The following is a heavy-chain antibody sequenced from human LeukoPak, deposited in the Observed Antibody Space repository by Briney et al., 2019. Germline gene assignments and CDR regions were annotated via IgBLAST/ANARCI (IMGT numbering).Heavy chain of an antibody. CDR1: GGSFSGYY. V-gene: IGHV4-34*01. D-gene: IGHD3-9*01. J-gene: IGHJ3*02. Sequence: SQTLSLTCALYGGSFSGYYWSWIRQPPPKGLEWIGEINHSGSTNSNPSLKSRVTIPVDTSKNQFSLKLSSVTAADTAVYYCARLRVYYDILTGYYSRVAFDIWGQGTMVTVSS. CDR2: INHSGST. CDR3: ARLRVYYDILTGYYSRVAFDI.